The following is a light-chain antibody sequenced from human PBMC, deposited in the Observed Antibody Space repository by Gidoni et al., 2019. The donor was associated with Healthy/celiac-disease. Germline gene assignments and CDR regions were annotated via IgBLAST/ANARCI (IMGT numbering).Light chain of an antibody. Sequence: EIVMTQSPATLSVSPGERATLSCRASQSVSSNLDWYQQKPGQAPRLLIYGAATRATGSPARLSGSGSGTEFTLTLSILQSEDFAVYYCQQYNNWPQWTFGQGTKVEIK. V-gene: IGKV3-15*01. J-gene: IGKJ1*01. CDR2: GAA. CDR3: QQYNNWPQWT. CDR1: QSVSSN.